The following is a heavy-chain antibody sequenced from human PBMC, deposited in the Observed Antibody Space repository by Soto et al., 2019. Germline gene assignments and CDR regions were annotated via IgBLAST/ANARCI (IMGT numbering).Heavy chain of an antibody. CDR3: ARDGKYDFWSGYYLDY. CDR1: GFTFSSYA. V-gene: IGHV3-30-3*01. Sequence: GGSLRLSCAASGFTFSSYAMHWVRQAQGKGLEWVAVISYDGGNKYYADSVKGRFTISSDNSKNTRYLQMNSLRAEDTAVYYCARDGKYDFWSGYYLDYWGQGTLVTVSS. D-gene: IGHD3-3*01. CDR2: ISYDGGNK. J-gene: IGHJ4*02.